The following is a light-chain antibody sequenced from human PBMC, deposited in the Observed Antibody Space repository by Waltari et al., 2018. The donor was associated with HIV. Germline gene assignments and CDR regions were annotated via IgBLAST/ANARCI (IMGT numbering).Light chain of an antibody. CDR1: NIGSKN. CDR3: QVWDSRTVV. Sequence: YALSQPLSVSADLRQPARITCGRDNIGSKNAHWYQQKPGQASVLVIYRSRNRPSGITDRISASKAGSMVTLIISRVQIEVEAYYFCQVWDSRTVVFGGGTTLTVL. V-gene: IGLV3-9*01. CDR2: RSR. J-gene: IGLJ2*01.